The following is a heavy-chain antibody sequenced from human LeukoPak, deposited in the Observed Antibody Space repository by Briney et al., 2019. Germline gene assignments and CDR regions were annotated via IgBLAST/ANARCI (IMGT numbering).Heavy chain of an antibody. CDR1: GGSFSGYY. J-gene: IGHJ4*02. CDR2: INHSGST. D-gene: IGHD1-26*01. Sequence: SETLSLTCAVYGGSFSGYYWSWIRQPPGKGLEWIGEINHSGSTNYNPSLKSRVTISVDTSKNQFSLKLSSVTAADTAVYYCARRRYRTYYFDYWGQGILVTVSS. V-gene: IGHV4-34*01. CDR3: ARRRYRTYYFDY.